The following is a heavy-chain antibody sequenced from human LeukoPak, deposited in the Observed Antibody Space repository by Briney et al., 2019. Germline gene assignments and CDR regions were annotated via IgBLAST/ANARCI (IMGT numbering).Heavy chain of an antibody. Sequence: PGGSLRLPCAASGFTFSSYAMSWVRQAPGKGLEWVSAISGSGGSTYYADSVKGRFTISRDNSKNTLYLQMNSLRAEDTAVYYCAKGYSGSYLGADYWGQGTLVTVSS. CDR1: GFTFSSYA. D-gene: IGHD1-26*01. CDR3: AKGYSGSYLGADY. J-gene: IGHJ4*02. CDR2: ISGSGGST. V-gene: IGHV3-23*01.